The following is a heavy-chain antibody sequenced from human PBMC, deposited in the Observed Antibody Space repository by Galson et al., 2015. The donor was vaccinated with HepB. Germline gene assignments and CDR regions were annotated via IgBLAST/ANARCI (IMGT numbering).Heavy chain of an antibody. Sequence: SLRLSCAASGFTFSSYSMNWVRQAPGKGLEWVSYISSSSSTIYYADSVKGRFTISRDNAKNSLYLQMNSLRAEDTAVYYCARDPLMTTVYGMDVWGQGTTVTVSS. D-gene: IGHD4-17*01. V-gene: IGHV3-48*01. CDR1: GFTFSSYS. CDR2: ISSSSSTI. CDR3: ARDPLMTTVYGMDV. J-gene: IGHJ6*02.